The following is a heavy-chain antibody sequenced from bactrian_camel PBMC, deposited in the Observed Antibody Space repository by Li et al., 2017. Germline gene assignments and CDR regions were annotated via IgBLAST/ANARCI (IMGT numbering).Heavy chain of an antibody. CDR1: GDTDTTDC. CDR3: AADTEGDWGLVGSDFRY. Sequence: HVQLVESGGGSVQAGGSLRLSCVVSGDTDTTDCMAWFRQAPGKEREGVAVLDTHGDFEYADSVKGRFFVSKDNAKNVHYLQMNDLKPEDTGVYYCAADTEGDWGLVGSDFRYWGRGTQVTVS. J-gene: IGHJ6*01. V-gene: IGHV3S1*01. CDR2: LDTHGDF. D-gene: IGHD7*01.